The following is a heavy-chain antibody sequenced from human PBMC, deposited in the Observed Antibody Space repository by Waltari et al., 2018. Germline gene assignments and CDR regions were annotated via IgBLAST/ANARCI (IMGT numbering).Heavy chain of an antibody. CDR3: FSTSYLERSFDY. V-gene: IGHV3-49*04. CDR1: GFPFGDYA. CDR2: IRSKAYGGTT. D-gene: IGHD2-2*01. Sequence: EVQLVESGGGLVQPGRSLRLSCTASGFPFGDYAMSWVRRAPGKGLEWVGFIRSKAYGGTTEYAASVKGRFTISRDDSKSIAYLQMNSLKTEDTAVYYCFSTSYLERSFDYWGQGTLVTVSS. J-gene: IGHJ4*02.